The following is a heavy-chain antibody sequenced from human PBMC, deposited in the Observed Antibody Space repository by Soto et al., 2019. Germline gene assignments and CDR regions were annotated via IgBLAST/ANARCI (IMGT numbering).Heavy chain of an antibody. Sequence: LRLSCAASGFTFSSYAMSWVRQAPGKGLEWVSAISGSGGSTYYADSVKGRFTISRDNSKNTLFLQMNSLRAEDTAVYYCANLLYSNYVLTNCWGQGTLVTVSS. CDR2: ISGSGGST. V-gene: IGHV3-23*01. J-gene: IGHJ4*02. D-gene: IGHD4-4*01. CDR1: GFTFSSYA. CDR3: ANLLYSNYVLTNC.